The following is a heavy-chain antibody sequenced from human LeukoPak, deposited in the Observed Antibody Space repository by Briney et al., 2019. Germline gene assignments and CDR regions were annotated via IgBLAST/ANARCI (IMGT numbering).Heavy chain of an antibody. CDR2: IYYRGST. J-gene: IGHJ4*02. CDR1: GGSISSSSYY. CDR3: ARANRITMVRGVMRTSYFDY. Sequence: SETLSLTCTVSGGSISSSSYYWGWIRQPPGKGLEWIGRIYYRGSTHHNPSLTSHVTISVDTSKNQFSLKLSSVTAADTAVYYCARANRITMVRGVMRTSYFDYWGQGTLVTVSS. D-gene: IGHD3-10*01. V-gene: IGHV4-39*07.